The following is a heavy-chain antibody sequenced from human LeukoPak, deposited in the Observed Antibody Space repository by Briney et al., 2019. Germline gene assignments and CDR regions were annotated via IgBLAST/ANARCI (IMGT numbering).Heavy chain of an antibody. CDR3: ARQINYAEDGLLF. Sequence: GESPMISCKASGYSFTTFWIGWVRQMPGKGLEWMGIIWPGESDARYSPSFQGQVTISADKSINTAYLQWSSLKASDTAMYYCARQINYAEDGLLFWGQGTLVTVSS. CDR1: GYSFTTFW. V-gene: IGHV5-51*01. D-gene: IGHD2-2*01. CDR2: IWPGESDA. J-gene: IGHJ4*02.